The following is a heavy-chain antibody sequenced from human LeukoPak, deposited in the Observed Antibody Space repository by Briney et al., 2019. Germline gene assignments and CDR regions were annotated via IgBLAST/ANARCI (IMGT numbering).Heavy chain of an antibody. CDR3: ARGQGANVPKVGKNWFDP. D-gene: IGHD1-26*01. J-gene: IGHJ5*02. V-gene: IGHV4-34*01. Sequence: SETLSLTCAVYGGSFSGYHWNWIRQTPGKGPGWIGEVNESGGTNINPSLRSRVILSVDTSMNQFSLKLISVTAADTGVYYCARGQGANVPKVGKNWFDPWGNGTRVIVSS. CDR1: GGSFSGYH. CDR2: VNESGGT.